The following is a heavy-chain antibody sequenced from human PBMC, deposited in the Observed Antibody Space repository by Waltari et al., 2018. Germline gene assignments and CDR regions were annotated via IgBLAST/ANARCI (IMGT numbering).Heavy chain of an antibody. CDR3: ARDYDFWSGYYHYFDY. D-gene: IGHD3-3*01. CDR2: IYHSGST. V-gene: IGHV4-38-2*02. CDR1: GYSISSGYY. J-gene: IGHJ4*02. Sequence: QVQLQESGPGLVKPSETLSLTCTVPGYSISSGYYWGWTRQPPGKGLEWIGSIYHSGSTYYNPSLKSRVTISVDTSKNQFSLKLSSVTAADTAVYYCARDYDFWSGYYHYFDYWGQGTLVTVSS.